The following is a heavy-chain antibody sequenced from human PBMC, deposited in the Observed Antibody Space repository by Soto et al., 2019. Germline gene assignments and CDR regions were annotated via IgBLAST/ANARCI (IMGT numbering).Heavy chain of an antibody. CDR1: GYTFTNYI. J-gene: IGHJ4*02. CDR2: ISDYNGNA. V-gene: IGHV1-18*01. D-gene: IGHD3-22*01. Sequence: QVQLVQSGAEVKKPGASVKVSCKASGYTFTNYIINWVRQAPGQGLEWMGRISDYNGNADFAQRLQGSVTMTTDTSTNSAYMELRSLRSDDTAVYYCARDPGNYYYYFDYWGQGTLVTVSS. CDR3: ARDPGNYYYYFDY.